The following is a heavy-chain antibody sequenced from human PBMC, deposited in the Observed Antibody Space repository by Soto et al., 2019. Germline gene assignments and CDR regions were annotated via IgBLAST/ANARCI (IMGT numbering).Heavy chain of an antibody. CDR3: ATSKGFCSGGRCYVAFDV. V-gene: IGHV5-51*01. CDR2: MYPGDSDT. J-gene: IGHJ3*01. Sequence: PGESLKISCKASGYRFISDWTGWVRQMPGKGLEWMGIMYPGDSDTRYSPSFQGQVTISADKSISTAYLQWASLKASDTAKYFCATSKGFCSGGRCYVAFDVWGEGTMVTVSS. D-gene: IGHD2-15*01. CDR1: GYRFISDW.